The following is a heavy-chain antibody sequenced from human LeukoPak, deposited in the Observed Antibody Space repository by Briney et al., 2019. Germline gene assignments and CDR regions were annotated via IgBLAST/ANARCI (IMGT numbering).Heavy chain of an antibody. V-gene: IGHV4-59*01. D-gene: IGHD6-19*01. J-gene: IGHJ4*02. CDR3: VRHTTSGWYQVVY. Sequence: AETLSLTCTVSGGSISNYFWSWIRQPPGKGLEWIAFITYSGSTDHNPSLKSRVTISVDASKNQFSLKLTSVTAAETAVYYCVRHTTSGWYQVVYWGQGTLVTVSS. CDR2: ITYSGST. CDR1: GGSISNYF.